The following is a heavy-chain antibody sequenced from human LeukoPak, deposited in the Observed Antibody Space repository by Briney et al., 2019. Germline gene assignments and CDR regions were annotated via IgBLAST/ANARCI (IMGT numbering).Heavy chain of an antibody. CDR2: INPSGGST. Sequence: VASVKVSCKASGYTFTSYYMHWVRQAPGQGLEWMGIINPSGGSTSYAQKFQGRVTMTRDTSTSTVYMELSSLRSEDTAVYYCARSGGYDSSGYNAPFDYWGQGTLVTVSS. J-gene: IGHJ4*02. D-gene: IGHD3-22*01. CDR1: GYTFTSYY. CDR3: ARSGGYDSSGYNAPFDY. V-gene: IGHV1-46*01.